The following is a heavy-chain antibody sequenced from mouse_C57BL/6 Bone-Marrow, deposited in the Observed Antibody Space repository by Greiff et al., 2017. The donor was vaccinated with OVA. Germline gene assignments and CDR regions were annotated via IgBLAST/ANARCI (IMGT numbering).Heavy chain of an antibody. D-gene: IGHD1-1*01. J-gene: IGHJ4*01. Sequence: EVQLQESGTVLARPGASVKMSCKTSGYTFTSYWMHWVKQRPGQGLEWIGAIYPGNSDTSYNQKFKGKAKLTAVTSASTAYMELSSLTNEDSAVYDCTRDTTVVEAMDYWGQGTSVTVSS. V-gene: IGHV1-5*01. CDR3: TRDTTVVEAMDY. CDR1: GYTFTSYW. CDR2: IYPGNSDT.